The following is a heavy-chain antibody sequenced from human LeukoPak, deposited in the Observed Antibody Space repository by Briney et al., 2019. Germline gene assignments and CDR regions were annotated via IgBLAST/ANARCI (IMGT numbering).Heavy chain of an antibody. D-gene: IGHD1-26*01. CDR1: GFTFSNYE. CDR3: ARDAGGRTQREGWFDP. CDR2: ISGSGNTI. V-gene: IGHV3-48*03. Sequence: WGSLRLSCAASGFTFSNYEMNWVRQAPGKGLEWVSYISGSGNTIYYADSVRGRFTISRDNTRNSLYLQMNSLRVEDTAVYYCARDAGGRTQREGWFDPWGQGTLVTVSS. J-gene: IGHJ5*02.